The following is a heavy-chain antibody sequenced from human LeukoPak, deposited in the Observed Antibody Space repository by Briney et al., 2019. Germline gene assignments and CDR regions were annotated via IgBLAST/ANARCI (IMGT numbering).Heavy chain of an antibody. V-gene: IGHV3-30*04. CDR3: LSPSLDTVTTDNWFDP. D-gene: IGHD4-17*01. CDR2: ISYDGSNK. J-gene: IGHJ5*02. CDR1: GLTFSSYA. Sequence: PGGSLRLSCAASGLTFSSYAMHWVRQAPGKGLEWVAVISYDGSNKYYADSVKGRFTISRDNSKNTLYLQMNSLRAEDTAVYYCLSPSLDTVTTDNWFDPWGQGTLVTVSS.